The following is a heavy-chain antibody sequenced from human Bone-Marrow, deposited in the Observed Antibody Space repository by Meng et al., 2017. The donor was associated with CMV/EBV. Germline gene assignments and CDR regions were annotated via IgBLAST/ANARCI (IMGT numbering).Heavy chain of an antibody. CDR2: ISYDGSNK. V-gene: IGHV3-30*04. J-gene: IGHJ6*02. Sequence: GESLKISCAASGFTFDDYTMHWVRQAPGKGLEWVAVISYDGSNKYYADSVKGRFTISRDNSKNTLYLQMNSLRAEDTAVYYCARGRDIPLDVWGQGTTVTVSS. D-gene: IGHD2-15*01. CDR3: ARGRDIPLDV. CDR1: GFTFDDYT.